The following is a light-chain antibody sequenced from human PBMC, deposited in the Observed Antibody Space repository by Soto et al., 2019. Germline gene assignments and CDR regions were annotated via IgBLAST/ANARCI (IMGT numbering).Light chain of an antibody. CDR1: QNINNW. CDR2: TAS. Sequence: DIQMTQSPSTLSASVGDRVTITCRASQNINNWLAWYQQKPGKVPKLLIYTASSLESGVPSRFSGSGSGTAFTLSISCLQPDDFATYYCQQYNSYSRGTFGQGTKVEIK. CDR3: QQYNSYSRGT. V-gene: IGKV1-5*03. J-gene: IGKJ1*01.